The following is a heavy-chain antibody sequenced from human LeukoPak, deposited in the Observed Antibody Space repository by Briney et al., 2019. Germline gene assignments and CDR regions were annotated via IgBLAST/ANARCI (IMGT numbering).Heavy chain of an antibody. J-gene: IGHJ6*02. V-gene: IGHV3-53*01. CDR3: ARRWLGDPYGMDV. CDR2: IYRGGNT. Sequence: GGSLRLSCAASGFTVSSNYMSWVRQAPGKGLEWVSVIYRGGNTYFADSVKGRFTVSRDNSKDTLYLQINSLRDEDTAVYYCARRWLGDPYGMDVWGQGTTVSVSS. D-gene: IGHD3-10*01. CDR1: GFTVSSNY.